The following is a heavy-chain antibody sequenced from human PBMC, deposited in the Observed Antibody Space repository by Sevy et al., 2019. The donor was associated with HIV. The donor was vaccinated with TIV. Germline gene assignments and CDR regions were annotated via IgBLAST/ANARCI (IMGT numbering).Heavy chain of an antibody. CDR3: ARAVGKDGAY. V-gene: IGHV3-7*03. Sequence: GGSLRLSCTASGFTFSDSWMHWVRQAPGKGLEWLANINQEGSVIYYADSVKGRFTISRDNSRNSVFLQMSSLRAGDTATYYCARAVGKDGAYWGQGTLVTVSS. J-gene: IGHJ4*02. CDR2: INQEGSVI. CDR1: GFTFSDSW. D-gene: IGHD2-8*01.